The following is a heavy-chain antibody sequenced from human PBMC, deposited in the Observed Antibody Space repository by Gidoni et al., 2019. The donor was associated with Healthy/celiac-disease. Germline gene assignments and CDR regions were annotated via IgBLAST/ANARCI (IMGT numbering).Heavy chain of an antibody. CDR1: GFSFSSYA. CDR2: ISCSGGST. CDR3: AKESDGGGFGVVAYMDV. Sequence: VQLFESGGGLVQPGGSLRLSCAAFGFSFSSYAMRWVRQATGKGVEWVPAISCSGGSTYYSDADKGSFTISRDKSKKTVYLQRNSVRAEDTAVYYCAKESDGGGFGVVAYMDVWGKGTTVTVSS. J-gene: IGHJ6*03. V-gene: IGHV3-23*01. D-gene: IGHD3-3*01.